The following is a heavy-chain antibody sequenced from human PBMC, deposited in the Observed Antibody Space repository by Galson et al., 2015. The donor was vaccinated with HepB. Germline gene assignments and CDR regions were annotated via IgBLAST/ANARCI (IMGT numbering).Heavy chain of an antibody. CDR2: IYYSGRT. Sequence: ETLSLTCTVSGGSISSSSYYWGWIRQPPGKGLEWIGSIYYSGRTYYHPSLKSRVTISVDTSKNQFSLRLSSVTAADTAVYYCANWPLYNTVGSWGQGTLVTVSS. CDR1: GGSISSSSYY. CDR3: ANWPLYNTVGS. D-gene: IGHD1-14*01. V-gene: IGHV4-39*01. J-gene: IGHJ5*02.